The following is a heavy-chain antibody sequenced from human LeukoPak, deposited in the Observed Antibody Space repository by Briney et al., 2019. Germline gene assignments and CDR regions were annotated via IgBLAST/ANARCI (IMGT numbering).Heavy chain of an antibody. CDR1: GYTFTGYY. J-gene: IGHJ4*02. CDR2: INPNSGGT. V-gene: IGHV1-2*02. D-gene: IGHD6-13*01. CDR3: ARDLRRGSSSWYVSGGDY. Sequence: ASVKVCCKASGYTFTGYYMHWVRQAPGQGLEWMGWINPNSGGTNYAQKFQGRVTMTTDTSTSTAYMELRSLRSDDTAVYYCARDLRRGSSSWYVSGGDYWGQGTLVTVSS.